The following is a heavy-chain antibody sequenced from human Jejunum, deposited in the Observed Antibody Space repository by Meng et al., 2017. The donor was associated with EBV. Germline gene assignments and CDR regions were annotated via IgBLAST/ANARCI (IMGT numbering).Heavy chain of an antibody. D-gene: IGHD1-26*01. J-gene: IGHJ4*02. CDR2: IYNSEST. CDR3: ARDQNGSYFAY. CDR1: GGSVSSGGYY. V-gene: IGHV4-61*08. Sequence: QVQLQESGPGLWKPSGTLSLTCTVSGGSVSSGGYYWSWIRQPPGKGLEWIGYIYNSESTNYKSSLKSRVTISADTSKNQFSLRLSSVTAADTAVYYCARDQNGSYFAYWGQGTLVTVSS.